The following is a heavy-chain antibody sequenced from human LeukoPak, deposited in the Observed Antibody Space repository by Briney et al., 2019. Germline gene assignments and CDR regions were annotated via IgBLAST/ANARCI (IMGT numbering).Heavy chain of an antibody. CDR2: IYYSGST. Sequence: SETLSLTCTVSGGSISSGGYYWSWIRQHPGKGLEWIGYIYYSGSTYYNPSLKSRVTISVDTSKNQFSLKLSSVTAADTAVYYCARGLEGSSGSLDYWGQGTLVTVPS. V-gene: IGHV4-31*03. D-gene: IGHD6-19*01. CDR3: ARGLEGSSGSLDY. CDR1: GGSISSGGYY. J-gene: IGHJ4*02.